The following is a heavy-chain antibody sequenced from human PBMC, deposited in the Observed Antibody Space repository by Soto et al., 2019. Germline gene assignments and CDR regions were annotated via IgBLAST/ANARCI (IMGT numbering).Heavy chain of an antibody. CDR3: AYSSTPFDY. CDR1: GFTVSSNY. V-gene: IGHV3-53*04. D-gene: IGHD6-13*01. CDR2: VYSGGAT. J-gene: IGHJ4*02. Sequence: GGSLRLSCAAFGFTVSSNYMTWVRLAPGKGLEWVSLVYSGGATHYAASVKGRFTISTHSSQNTLFLQMNSLRTEDTATYYCAYSSTPFDYWGQGTLVTVSS.